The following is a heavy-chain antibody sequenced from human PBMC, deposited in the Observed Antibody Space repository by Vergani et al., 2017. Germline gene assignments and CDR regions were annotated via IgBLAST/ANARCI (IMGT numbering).Heavy chain of an antibody. CDR1: EFTFSNYA. J-gene: IGHJ4*02. D-gene: IGHD2-2*01. Sequence: EVQLLESGGGLVQPGGSLRLTCAASEFTFSNYAMNWVRQAPGKGLEWVSGISGSGVSAYYTDSVKGRFTISRDNSKNMLFLQMNNLRTEDTAIYYCAKVRDANQLPHYWSQGTLVTVSS. V-gene: IGHV3-23*01. CDR3: AKVRDANQLPHY. CDR2: ISGSGVSA.